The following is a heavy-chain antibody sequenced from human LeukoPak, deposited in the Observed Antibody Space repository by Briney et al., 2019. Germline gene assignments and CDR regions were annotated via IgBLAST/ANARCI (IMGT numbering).Heavy chain of an antibody. D-gene: IGHD6-19*01. CDR1: GGSIGSSSYY. Sequence: PSETLSLTCTVSGGSIGSSSYYWGWIRQPPGKGLEWIGSIYYSGSTYYNPSLKSRVTISVDTSKNQFSLKLSSVTAADTAVYYCARHGSVAAEYWGQGTLVTVSS. CDR2: IYYSGST. CDR3: ARHGSVAAEY. V-gene: IGHV4-39*01. J-gene: IGHJ4*02.